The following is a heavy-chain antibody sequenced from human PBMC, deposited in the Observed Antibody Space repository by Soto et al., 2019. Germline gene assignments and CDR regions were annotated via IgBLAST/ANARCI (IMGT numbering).Heavy chain of an antibody. CDR3: AKGTEPFGELFLVYFDY. Sequence: GGSLRLSCAASGFTFSSYAMSWVRQAPGKGLEWVSAISGSGGSTYYADSVKGRFTISRDNSKNTLYLQMNSLRAEDTAVYYCAKGTEPFGELFLVYFDYWGQGTLVTVSS. CDR1: GFTFSSYA. D-gene: IGHD3-10*01. V-gene: IGHV3-23*01. CDR2: ISGSGGST. J-gene: IGHJ4*02.